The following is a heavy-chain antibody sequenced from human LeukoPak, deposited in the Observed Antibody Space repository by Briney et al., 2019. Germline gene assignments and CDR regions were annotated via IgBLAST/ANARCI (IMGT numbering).Heavy chain of an antibody. CDR2: ISYDGSIK. CDR1: GFTFSSYA. V-gene: IGHV3-30*04. D-gene: IGHD6-13*01. CDR3: AKDRYSSGWYGVDY. J-gene: IGHJ4*02. Sequence: GGSLRLSCAASGFTFSSYAMHWVRQAPGKGLEWVTFISYDGSIKYYADSVKGRFTISRDNSKNTLYLQMASLRTEDTAMYYCAKDRYSSGWYGVDYWGQGTLVTVSS.